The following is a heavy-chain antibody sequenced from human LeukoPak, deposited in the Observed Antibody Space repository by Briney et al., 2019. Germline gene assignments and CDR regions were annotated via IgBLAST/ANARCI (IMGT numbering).Heavy chain of an antibody. V-gene: IGHV4-38-2*02. Sequence: SETLSLTCTVSGYSISSGYYWGWIRQPPGRGLEWIGSIYYSGSTYYNPSLKGRVTISVDTSKNQFSLSLSSVTAADTAVYYCARQVDAWDIVVVPAATGDYWGQGTLVTVSS. J-gene: IGHJ4*02. D-gene: IGHD2-2*01. CDR1: GYSISSGYY. CDR3: ARQVDAWDIVVVPAATGDY. CDR2: IYYSGST.